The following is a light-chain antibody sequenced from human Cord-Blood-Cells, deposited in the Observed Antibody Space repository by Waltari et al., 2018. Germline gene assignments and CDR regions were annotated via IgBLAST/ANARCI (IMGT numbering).Light chain of an antibody. CDR1: QSISSW. Sequence: DIQMTQSPSTLSASVGDRVTITCRASQSISSWLAWYQQEPGKAPKLLIYDGSSLGSGVPSRFSGSGSGTEFTLTISSLQPDDFATDYCQQYNSYPWTFGQGTKVEIK. J-gene: IGKJ1*01. V-gene: IGKV1-5*01. CDR3: QQYNSYPWT. CDR2: DGS.